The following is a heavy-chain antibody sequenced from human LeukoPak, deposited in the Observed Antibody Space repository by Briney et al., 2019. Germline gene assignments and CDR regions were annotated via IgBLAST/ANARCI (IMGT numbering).Heavy chain of an antibody. V-gene: IGHV4-59*01. CDR3: ASYSSSLEYFHP. J-gene: IGHJ1*01. CDR1: GGSIRGYY. CDR2: INYSGST. Sequence: PSETLSLTCTVSGGSIRGYYWSWIRHPPGKGLEWIAYINYSGSTNYNPSLKSRVAISVDTSKNQFSLKLSSVTAADTAVYYCASYSSSLEYFHPWGQGTLVTVSS. D-gene: IGHD6-13*01.